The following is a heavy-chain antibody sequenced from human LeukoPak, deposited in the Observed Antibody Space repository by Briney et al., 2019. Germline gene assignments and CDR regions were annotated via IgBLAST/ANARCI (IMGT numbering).Heavy chain of an antibody. J-gene: IGHJ4*02. CDR3: AKSYIGKDGYSYFEY. CDR2: IYTHGTS. V-gene: IGHV4-4*07. Sequence: PSETLSLTCTVSGGSMDRLPWNWIRQPAGKGLEWIGRIYTHGTSSYNPSLKSRVSMSVDTSKNQFSLKVNSVTAADTAVYYCAKSYIGKDGYSYFEYWGQGIPVTVSS. CDR1: GGSMDRLP. D-gene: IGHD5-24*01.